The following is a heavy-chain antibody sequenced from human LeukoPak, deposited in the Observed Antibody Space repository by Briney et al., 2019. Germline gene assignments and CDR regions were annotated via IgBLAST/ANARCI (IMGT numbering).Heavy chain of an antibody. D-gene: IGHD6-25*01. CDR1: GFTFDDYA. CDR2: ISGDGGST. J-gene: IGHJ4*02. V-gene: IGHV3-43*02. Sequence: GGSLRLSCAASGFTFDDYAMHWFRQAPGKGLEWVSLISGDGGSTYYADSVKGRFNISRDNSKNSLYLQMNSLRTEDTALYYCAKVSYSSEPYYFDYWGQGTLVTVSS. CDR3: AKVSYSSEPYYFDY.